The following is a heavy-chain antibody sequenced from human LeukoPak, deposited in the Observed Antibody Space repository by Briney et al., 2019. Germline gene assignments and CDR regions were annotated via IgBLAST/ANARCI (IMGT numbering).Heavy chain of an antibody. D-gene: IGHD3-3*01. Sequence: AGGSLRLSCAASGFTFSSYGVHWVRQAPGQGLVWVSRINSDGSSTSYADSVKGRFTISRDYAKNTPYLQMNSLRAEDTAVYYCARGPYYDFWSGSGYWGQGTLVTVSS. CDR3: ARGPYYDFWSGSGY. J-gene: IGHJ4*02. CDR1: GFTFSSYG. CDR2: INSDGSST. V-gene: IGHV3-74*01.